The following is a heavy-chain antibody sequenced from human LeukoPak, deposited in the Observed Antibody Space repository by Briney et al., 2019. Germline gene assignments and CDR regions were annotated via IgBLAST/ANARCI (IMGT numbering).Heavy chain of an antibody. CDR3: AMQYGFNFDY. V-gene: IGHV4-39*07. J-gene: IGHJ4*02. Sequence: SETLSLTCTVSGGSISSSSYYWGWIRQPPGKGLEWIGSIYYSGSTYYNPSLKSRVTISVDTSKNQFSLKLSSVTAADTAVYYCAMQYGFNFDYWGQGTLVTVSS. D-gene: IGHD2-2*03. CDR1: GGSISSSSYY. CDR2: IYYSGST.